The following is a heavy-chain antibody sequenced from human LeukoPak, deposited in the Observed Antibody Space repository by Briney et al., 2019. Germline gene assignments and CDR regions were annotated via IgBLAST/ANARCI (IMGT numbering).Heavy chain of an antibody. J-gene: IGHJ5*02. CDR3: AREGDYYDSSGYWRWFDP. V-gene: IGHV1-2*02. Sequence: ASVKVSCKASGHTFTGYYMHWVRQAPGQGLEWMGWINPNSGGTNYAQKFQGRVTMTRDTSISTAYMELSRLRSDDTAVYYCAREGDYYDSSGYWRWFDPWGQGTLVTVSS. D-gene: IGHD3-22*01. CDR1: GHTFTGYY. CDR2: INPNSGGT.